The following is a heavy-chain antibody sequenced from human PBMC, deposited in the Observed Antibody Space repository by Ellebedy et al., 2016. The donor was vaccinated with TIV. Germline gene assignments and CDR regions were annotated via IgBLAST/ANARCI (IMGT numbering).Heavy chain of an antibody. CDR2: INHSGST. V-gene: IGHV4-34*01. Sequence: SETLSLXXAVYGGSFSGYYWSWIRQPPGKGLEWIGEINHSGSTNYNPSLKSRVTISVDTSKNQFSLKLSSVTAADTAVYYCARGLGLLTGYYRYWGQGTLVTVSS. D-gene: IGHD3-9*01. J-gene: IGHJ4*02. CDR3: ARGLGLLTGYYRY. CDR1: GGSFSGYY.